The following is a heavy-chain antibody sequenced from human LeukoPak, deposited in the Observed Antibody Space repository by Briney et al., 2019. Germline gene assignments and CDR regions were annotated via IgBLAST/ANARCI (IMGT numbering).Heavy chain of an antibody. CDR1: GGSISSYY. CDR3: ARDYGGNSDFDY. V-gene: IGHV4-59*01. D-gene: IGHD4-23*01. CDR2: IYYSGST. J-gene: IGHJ4*02. Sequence: SETLSLTCTVSGGSISSYYWSWIRQPPGKGLEWIGYIYYSGSTNYNPSLKSRVTISVDTSKNQCSLKLSSVTAADTAVYYCARDYGGNSDFDYWGQGTLVTVSS.